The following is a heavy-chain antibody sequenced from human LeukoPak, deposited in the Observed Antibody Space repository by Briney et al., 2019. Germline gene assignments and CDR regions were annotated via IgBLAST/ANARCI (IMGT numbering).Heavy chain of an antibody. CDR3: IRDFGSVGATNAFDI. J-gene: IGHJ3*02. CDR2: INVDGSST. V-gene: IGHV3-74*01. CDR1: GFSFSTYW. D-gene: IGHD1-26*01. Sequence: PGGSLRLSCVASGFSFSTYWMHWVRQAPGKGLEWVSRINVDGSSTSYADSVKGRFTISRDNAKNTVYLQMNSLRVEDTAVYYCIRDFGSVGATNAFDIWGQGTMVTVSS.